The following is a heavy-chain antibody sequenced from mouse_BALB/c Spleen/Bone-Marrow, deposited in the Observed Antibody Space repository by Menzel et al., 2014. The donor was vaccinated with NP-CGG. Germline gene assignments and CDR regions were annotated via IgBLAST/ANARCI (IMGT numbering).Heavy chain of an antibody. J-gene: IGHJ4*01. Sequence: DVKLVESGGGLVQPGGSLRLSCATSGFTFTDYYMSWVRQPPGKALEWLGFIRNKANGYTTEYSASVKGRFTISRDNSQRILYLQMNTLRDEDSAPYYCARDEIYAMCYWGQGASVTVSS. V-gene: IGHV7-3*02. CDR3: ARDEIYAMCY. CDR2: IRNKANGYTT. CDR1: GFTFTDYY.